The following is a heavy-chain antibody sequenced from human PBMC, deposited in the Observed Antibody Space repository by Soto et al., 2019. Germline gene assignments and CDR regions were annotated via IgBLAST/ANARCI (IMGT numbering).Heavy chain of an antibody. J-gene: IGHJ3*02. CDR2: MYYRGNT. CDR3: AREGAGRAPLDI. Sequence: SETLALTCTVSGGSGIGYYWSWIRQVPGKGLEWIGYMYYRGNTNYNPSLKSHVSISLDTPNNQFSLKLSSVTPADTAVYYCAREGAGRAPLDIWGLGTMVTVSS. CDR1: GGSGIGYY. V-gene: IGHV4-59*02. D-gene: IGHD6-13*01.